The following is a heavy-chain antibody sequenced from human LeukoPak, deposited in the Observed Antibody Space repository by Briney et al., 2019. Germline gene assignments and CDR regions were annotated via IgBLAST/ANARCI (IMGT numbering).Heavy chain of an antibody. CDR2: ISAYNGNT. CDR3: ARVGSGELSNTNWFDP. Sequence: ASVKVSCKASGYTFTSYGISWVRQAPGQGLEWMGWISAYNGNTNYAQKLQGRVTMTTDTSTSTAYMELRSLRSDDTAVYYCARVGSGELSNTNWFDPWGQGTLVTVSS. CDR1: GYTFTSYG. J-gene: IGHJ5*02. D-gene: IGHD3-10*01. V-gene: IGHV1-18*01.